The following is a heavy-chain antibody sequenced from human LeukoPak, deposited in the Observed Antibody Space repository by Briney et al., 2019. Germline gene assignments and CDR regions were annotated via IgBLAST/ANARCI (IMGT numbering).Heavy chain of an antibody. V-gene: IGHV1-2*04. J-gene: IGHJ4*02. CDR2: INPNSGGT. D-gene: IGHD3-10*01. CDR3: ARAFSVMVRGALGY. Sequence: GGSLRLSCTASGYTFTGYYMHWVRQAPGQGLEWMGWINPNSGGTNYAQKFQGWVTMTRDTSISTAYMELSRLRSDDTAVYYCARAFSVMVRGALGYWGQGTLVTVSS. CDR1: GYTFTGYY.